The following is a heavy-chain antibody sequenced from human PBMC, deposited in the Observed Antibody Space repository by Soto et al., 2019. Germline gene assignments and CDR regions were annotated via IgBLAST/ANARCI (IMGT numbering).Heavy chain of an antibody. D-gene: IGHD5-12*01. CDR3: STGAFGYSGYVVRYYFDY. CDR1: GFTFSNAW. J-gene: IGHJ4*02. Sequence: GGSLRLSCAASGFTFSNAWMNWVRQAPGKGLEWVGRIKSKTDGGTTDYAAPVKGRFTISRDDSKNTLYLQMNSLKTEDTAVYYCSTGAFGYSGYVVRYYFDYWGQGTLVTVSS. CDR2: IKSKTDGGTT. V-gene: IGHV3-15*07.